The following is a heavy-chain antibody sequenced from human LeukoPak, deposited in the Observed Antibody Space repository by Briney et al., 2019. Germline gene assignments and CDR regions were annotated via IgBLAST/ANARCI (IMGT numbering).Heavy chain of an antibody. J-gene: IGHJ4*02. Sequence: SETLSLTCTVSGYSINSGYYWGWIRQPPGKGLEWIGNIYHGGSAYYNPSLKSRVTISVDTSKNQFSLKLSSMTAADTAVYYCARGIVYSSSSVFPPFDYWGQGTQVTVSS. V-gene: IGHV4-38-2*02. CDR2: IYHGGSA. CDR1: GYSINSGYY. CDR3: ARGIVYSSSSVFPPFDY. D-gene: IGHD6-6*01.